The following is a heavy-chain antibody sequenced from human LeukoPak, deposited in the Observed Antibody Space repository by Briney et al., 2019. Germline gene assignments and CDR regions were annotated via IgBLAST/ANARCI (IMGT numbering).Heavy chain of an antibody. Sequence: TGGSLRLSCAASGFTFTNYGMHWVRQAPGKGLEWVAVISYDGSNKYYADSVKGRFTISRDNSKNTLYLQMNSLRAEDTAVYYCARYQRWGSSWDDTFDYWGQGTLVTVSS. V-gene: IGHV3-30*19. CDR3: ARYQRWGSSWDDTFDY. CDR1: GFTFTNYG. J-gene: IGHJ4*02. D-gene: IGHD6-13*01. CDR2: ISYDGSNK.